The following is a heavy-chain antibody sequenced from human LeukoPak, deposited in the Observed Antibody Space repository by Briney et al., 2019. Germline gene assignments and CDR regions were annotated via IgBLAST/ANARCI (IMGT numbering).Heavy chain of an antibody. CDR2: SSSSSSYI. J-gene: IGHJ3*02. V-gene: IGHV3-21*04. D-gene: IGHD1-26*01. CDR1: GFTFSSYS. CDR3: ARDIGYRNSGSYYGAFDI. Sequence: PGGSLRLSCAASGFTFSSYSMNWVRQAPGKGLEWVSSSSSSSSYIYYADSVKGRFTISRDNAKNSLYLQMNSLRAEDMALYYCARDIGYRNSGSYYGAFDIWGQGTMVTVSS.